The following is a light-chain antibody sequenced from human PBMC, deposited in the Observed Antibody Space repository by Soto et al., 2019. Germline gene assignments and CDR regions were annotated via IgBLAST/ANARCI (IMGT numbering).Light chain of an antibody. CDR1: RGISSN. CDR2: GAY. J-gene: IGKJ1*01. CDR3: KQRSNWPPT. V-gene: IGKV3-15*01. Sequence: IVMTQSPATLSVSPGERATLSCRASRGISSNLAWYQQKPGQAPRLLIYGAYTRATGVQARFSGSGSGTEFTLTIRNLQSEDFAVYYCKQRSNWPPTFGQGTKVDIK.